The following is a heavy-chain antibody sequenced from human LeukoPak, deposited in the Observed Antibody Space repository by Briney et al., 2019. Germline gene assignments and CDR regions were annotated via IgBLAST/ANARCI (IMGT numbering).Heavy chain of an antibody. CDR2: ISAYNGNT. V-gene: IGHV1-18*01. Sequence: PGASVKVSCKASGYTFTSYGISWVRQAPGQGLEWMGWISAYNGNTNYAQKFQGRVTMTEDTSTDTAYMELSSLRSEDTAVYYCATGHCSSTSCFRLGYWGQGTLVTVSS. D-gene: IGHD2-2*01. J-gene: IGHJ4*02. CDR1: GYTFTSYG. CDR3: ATGHCSSTSCFRLGY.